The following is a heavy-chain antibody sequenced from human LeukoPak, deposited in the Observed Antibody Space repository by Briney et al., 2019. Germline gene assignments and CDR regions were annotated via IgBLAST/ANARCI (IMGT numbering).Heavy chain of an antibody. Sequence: ASVKVSCKASGYTFTSYDINWARQATGQGPEWMGWMNPNSGNTGYAQKFQGRVTMTRDTAISTAYMELSSLRSDDTAVYYCARGFYYGSGSPSWFDPWGQGTLVTVSS. V-gene: IGHV1-8*01. J-gene: IGHJ5*02. D-gene: IGHD3-10*01. CDR1: GYTFTSYD. CDR2: MNPNSGNT. CDR3: ARGFYYGSGSPSWFDP.